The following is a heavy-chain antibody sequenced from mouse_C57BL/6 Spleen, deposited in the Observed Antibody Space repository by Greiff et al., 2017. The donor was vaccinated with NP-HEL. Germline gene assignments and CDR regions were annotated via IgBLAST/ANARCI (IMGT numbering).Heavy chain of an antibody. V-gene: IGHV1-26*01. CDR2: INPNNGGT. Sequence: EVQLQQSGPELVKPGASVKISCKASGYTFTDYYMNWVKQSHGKSLEWIGDINPNNGGTSYNQKFKGKATLTVDKSSSTAYMELRSLTSEDSAVYYCARAAYDYEDAMDYWGQGTSVTVSS. J-gene: IGHJ4*01. D-gene: IGHD2-4*01. CDR1: GYTFTDYY. CDR3: ARAAYDYEDAMDY.